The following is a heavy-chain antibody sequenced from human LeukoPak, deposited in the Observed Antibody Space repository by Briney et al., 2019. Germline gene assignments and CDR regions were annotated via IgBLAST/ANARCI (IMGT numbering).Heavy chain of an antibody. CDR2: IKQDGGEK. J-gene: IGHJ1*01. CDR3: ARVVQQPGVQH. Sequence: GGSLRLSCGVSGFTFSDYWMNWVRQAPGKGLEWVASIKQDGGEKSYVDSVKGRFTISRDNAKNSLYLQMSSLRAEDTAVYYCARVVQQPGVQHWGQGTLVTVSS. V-gene: IGHV3-7*01. D-gene: IGHD6-13*01. CDR1: GFTFSDYW.